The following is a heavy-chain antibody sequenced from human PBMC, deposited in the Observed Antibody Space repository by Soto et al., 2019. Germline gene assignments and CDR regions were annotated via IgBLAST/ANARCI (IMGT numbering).Heavy chain of an antibody. CDR3: ARVEWEEMSLGMDV. V-gene: IGHV4-59*01. J-gene: IGHJ6*02. Sequence: SETLSLTCTVSGGSISSYYWSWIRQPPGKGLEWIGYIYYSGSTNYNPSLKSRVTISVDTSKNQFSLKLSSVTAADTAVYYCARVEWEEMSLGMDVRGQGTTVTVSS. CDR1: GGSISSYY. CDR2: IYYSGST. D-gene: IGHD1-26*01.